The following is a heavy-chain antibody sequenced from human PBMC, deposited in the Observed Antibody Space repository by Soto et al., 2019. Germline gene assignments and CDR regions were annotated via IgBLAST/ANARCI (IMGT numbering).Heavy chain of an antibody. D-gene: IGHD3-22*01. J-gene: IGHJ4*02. CDR2: IIPIFGTA. CDR1: GGTFSSYT. CDR3: ARDTYYYDSSGSSPSFDY. V-gene: IGHV1-69*13. Sequence: SVKVSCKASGGTFSSYTISWVRQAPGQGLEWMGRIIPIFGTANYAQKFRGRVTITADESTSTAYMELSSLRSEDTAVYYCARDTYYYDSSGSSPSFDYWGQGTLVTVSS.